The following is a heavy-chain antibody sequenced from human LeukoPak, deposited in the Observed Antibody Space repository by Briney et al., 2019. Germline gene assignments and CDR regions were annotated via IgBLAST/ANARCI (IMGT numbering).Heavy chain of an antibody. V-gene: IGHV3-9*01. D-gene: IGHD3-16*02. Sequence: GGSLRLSCAASGFTFDDYAMHWVRQAPGKGLEWVSGISWNSGSIGYADSVKGRFTISRDNAKNSLYLQMNSLRAEDTAVYYCAREGGSSGVWGSYRYTGYFDYWGQGTLVTVSS. CDR3: AREGGSSGVWGSYRYTGYFDY. CDR1: GFTFDDYA. CDR2: ISWNSGSI. J-gene: IGHJ4*02.